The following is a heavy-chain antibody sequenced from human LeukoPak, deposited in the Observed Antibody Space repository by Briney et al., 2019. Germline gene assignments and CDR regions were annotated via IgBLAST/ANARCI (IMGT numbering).Heavy chain of an antibody. CDR3: ARSSPYPEPGWFDP. Sequence: SVKVSCKASGGTFSSYAISWVRQAPGQGLEWMGRIIPMFGTANYAQKFQGRVTITTDESTSTAYVELSSLRSEDTAVYYCARSSPYPEPGWFDPWGQGTLVTVSS. CDR2: IIPMFGTA. D-gene: IGHD1-14*01. J-gene: IGHJ5*02. V-gene: IGHV1-69*05. CDR1: GGTFSSYA.